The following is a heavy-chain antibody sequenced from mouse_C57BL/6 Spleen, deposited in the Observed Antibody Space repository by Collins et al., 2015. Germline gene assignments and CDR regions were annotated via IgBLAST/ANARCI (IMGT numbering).Heavy chain of an antibody. CDR3: TTLPDYNAMDY. D-gene: IGHD2-12*01. V-gene: IGHV1-69*02. Sequence: QVQLQQPGAELVRPGASVKLSCKASGYTFTSYWINWVKQRPGQGLEWIGNIYPSDSYTNYNQKFKDKATLTVDKSSSTAYMQLSSPTSEDSAVYYCTTLPDYNAMDYWGQGTSVTVSS. J-gene: IGHJ4*01. CDR1: GYTFTSYW. CDR2: IYPSDSYT.